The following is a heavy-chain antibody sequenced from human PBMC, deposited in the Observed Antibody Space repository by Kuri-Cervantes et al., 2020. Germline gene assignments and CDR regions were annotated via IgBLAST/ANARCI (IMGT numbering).Heavy chain of an antibody. CDR3: ASSSWYHRGRFDY. V-gene: IGHV4-39*07. CDR2: IYYSGST. J-gene: IGHJ4*02. CDR1: GGSISSSSYY. D-gene: IGHD6-13*01. Sequence: SETLSLTCTVSGGSISSSSYYWGWIRQPPGKGLEWIGSIYYSGSTNYNPSLKSRVTISVDTSKNQFSLKLSSVTAADTAVYYCASSSWYHRGRFDYWGQGTLVTVSS.